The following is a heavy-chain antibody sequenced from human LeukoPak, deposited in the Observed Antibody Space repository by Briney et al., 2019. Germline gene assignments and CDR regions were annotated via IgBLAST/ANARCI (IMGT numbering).Heavy chain of an antibody. V-gene: IGHV3-21*05. D-gene: IGHD5-24*01. CDR1: GFTFSSYR. CDR3: ASGSTRTYGMDV. CDR2: ISSSSSYI. Sequence: GGSLGLSCAASGFTFSSYRMNWVRQAPGKGLEWVAYISSSSSYIYYADSVKGRFTISRDNAKNSLYLQMNSLRAEDTAVYYCASGSTRTYGMDVWGQGTTVTVS. J-gene: IGHJ6*02.